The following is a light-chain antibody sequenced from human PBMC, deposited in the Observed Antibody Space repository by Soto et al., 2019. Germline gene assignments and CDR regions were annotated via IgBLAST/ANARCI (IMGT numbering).Light chain of an antibody. CDR2: YDS. J-gene: IGLJ1*01. CDR3: QVWDSSSDLHV. V-gene: IGLV3-21*04. CDR1: NIGSKS. Sequence: SYELTQPPSVSVAPGKTARITCGGNNIGSKSVHWYQQKPGQAPVLVIYYDSDRPSGIPERFSGSNSGNTATLTISRVEAGDEAGYYCQVWDSSSDLHVFGTGTKLTVL.